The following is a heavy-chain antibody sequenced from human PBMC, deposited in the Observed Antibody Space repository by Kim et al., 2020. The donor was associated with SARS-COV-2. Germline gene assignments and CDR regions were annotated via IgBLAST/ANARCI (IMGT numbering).Heavy chain of an antibody. CDR2: IYYSGST. CDR1: GGSISSSSYY. J-gene: IGHJ4*02. D-gene: IGHD2-15*01. Sequence: SETLSLTCTVSGGSISSSSYYWGWIRQPPGKGLEWIASIYYSGSTYYNPSLKSRVTISVDTSKNQFSLKLSSVTAADTAVYYCARRYSRGNFDYWGQGTLVTVSS. CDR3: ARRYSRGNFDY. V-gene: IGHV4-39*01.